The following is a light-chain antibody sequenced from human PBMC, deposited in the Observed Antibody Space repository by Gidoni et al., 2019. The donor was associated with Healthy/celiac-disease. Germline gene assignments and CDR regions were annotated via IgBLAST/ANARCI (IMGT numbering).Light chain of an antibody. J-gene: IGKJ2*01. CDR1: QSLYSN. CDR3: QHYENWPRT. CDR2: DAA. Sequence: EIVMTQTPATLSVSPGEGATLSFRASQSLYSNLAWYQQRPGQAPRLLLYDAATRATGTPVRFSGSWSGTEFTLTISNLQSEDFAVYYCQHYENWPRTLGQXTKLEIK. V-gene: IGKV3-15*01.